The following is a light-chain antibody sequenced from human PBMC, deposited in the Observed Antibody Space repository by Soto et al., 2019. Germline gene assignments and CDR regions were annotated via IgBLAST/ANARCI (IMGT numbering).Light chain of an antibody. V-gene: IGKV3-15*01. CDR2: GAS. CDR3: QQYNNWLGT. Sequence: IVMTQSAATLSVYPGERATLSCRASQSVSSNLAWYQQKPGQAPRLLIYGASTRATGIPARFSGSGSGTEFTLTISSLQSEDFAVYYCQQYNNWLGTFGQGTKVEIK. CDR1: QSVSSN. J-gene: IGKJ1*01.